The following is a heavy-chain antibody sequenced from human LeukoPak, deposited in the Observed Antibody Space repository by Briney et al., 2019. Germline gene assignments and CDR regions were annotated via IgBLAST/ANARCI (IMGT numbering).Heavy chain of an antibody. D-gene: IGHD3-22*01. V-gene: IGHV4-39*01. Sequence: SETLSLTCAVSGGSISSVGYSWGWIRQPPGKGLEWIGSIYYSGSTYYNPSLKSRVTISVDTSKNQFSLKLSSVTAADTAVYYCAREGMIVVVITAFDIWGQGTMVTVSS. CDR1: GGSISSVGYS. CDR3: AREGMIVVVITAFDI. CDR2: IYYSGST. J-gene: IGHJ3*02.